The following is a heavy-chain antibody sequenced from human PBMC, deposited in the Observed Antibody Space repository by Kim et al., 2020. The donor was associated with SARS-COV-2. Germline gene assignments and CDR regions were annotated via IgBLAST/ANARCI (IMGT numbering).Heavy chain of an antibody. J-gene: IGHJ4*02. CDR3: ARVIQLWRGFDY. Sequence: SETLSLTCAVYGGSFSGYYWSWIRQPPGKGLEWIGEINHSGSTNYNPSLKSRVTISVDTSKNQFSLKLSSVTAADTAVYYCARVIQLWRGFDYWGQGTLVTVSS. CDR2: INHSGST. CDR1: GGSFSGYY. D-gene: IGHD5-18*01. V-gene: IGHV4-34*01.